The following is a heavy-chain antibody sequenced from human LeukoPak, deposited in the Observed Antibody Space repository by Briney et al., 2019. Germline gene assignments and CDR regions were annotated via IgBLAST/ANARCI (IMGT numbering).Heavy chain of an antibody. V-gene: IGHV4-30-2*01. D-gene: IGHD5/OR15-5a*01. J-gene: IGHJ4*02. CDR1: GGSISSGGYS. Sequence: PSQTLSLTCAVSGGSISSGGYSWSWIRQPPGKGLEWIGYIYHSGSTYYNPSLKSRVTISVDRSKNQFSLKLSSVTAADTAAYYCGRERGGGLPDYWGQGTLVTVSS. CDR3: GRERGGGLPDY. CDR2: IYHSGST.